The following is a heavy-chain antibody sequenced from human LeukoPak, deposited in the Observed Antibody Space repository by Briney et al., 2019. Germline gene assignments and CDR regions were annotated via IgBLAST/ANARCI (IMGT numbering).Heavy chain of an antibody. Sequence: GGSLRLSCAASGFTFSSYAMHWVRQAPGKGLEWVAVISYDGSNKYYADSVKGRFTISRDNSKNTLYLQMNSLRAKDTAVYYCARPRGGSYHYYFDYWGQGTLVTVSS. CDR1: GFTFSSYA. D-gene: IGHD1-26*01. V-gene: IGHV3-30-3*01. J-gene: IGHJ4*02. CDR2: ISYDGSNK. CDR3: ARPRGGSYHYYFDY.